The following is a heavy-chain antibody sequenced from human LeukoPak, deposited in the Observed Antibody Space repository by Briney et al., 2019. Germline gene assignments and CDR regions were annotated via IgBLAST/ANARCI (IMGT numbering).Heavy chain of an antibody. CDR1: GGSISSYY. D-gene: IGHD1-1*01. CDR2: IYYSGST. V-gene: IGHV4-59*01. CDR3: ARDRGGTHDY. J-gene: IGHJ4*02. Sequence: SETLSLTCTVSGGSISSYYWSWIRQPLGEGLEWIGYIYYSGSTNYNPSLKSRVTISVDTSKNQFSLKLSSVTAADTAVYYCARDRGGTHDYWGQGTLVTVSS.